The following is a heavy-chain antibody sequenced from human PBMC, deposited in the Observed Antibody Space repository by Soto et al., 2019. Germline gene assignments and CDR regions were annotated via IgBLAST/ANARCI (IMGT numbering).Heavy chain of an antibody. D-gene: IGHD3-3*01. V-gene: IGHV4-59*01. Sequence: SETLSLTCTVSNASMNIYYWTWIRQPPGKGLEWISYIHHSGTTNYNPSLKNRVTISVDTSNNRFSLNVNSATAADTAVYYCARLSYDFASEDAFDFWGQGTMVTVSS. CDR3: ARLSYDFASEDAFDF. CDR1: NASMNIYY. CDR2: IHHSGTT. J-gene: IGHJ3*01.